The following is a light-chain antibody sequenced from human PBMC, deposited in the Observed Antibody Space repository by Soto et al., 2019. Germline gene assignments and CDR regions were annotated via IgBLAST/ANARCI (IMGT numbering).Light chain of an antibody. CDR2: EGI. Sequence: QSVLTQPASVSGSPGQSITISCTGTSSTVGGFNVVSWYQQHPGKAPKVIIYEGIKRPSGVSNRFSGSNSGSTASLTISGLQAEDEADHYCCSYVGATTYVFGNGKQVTV. CDR3: CSYVGATTYV. V-gene: IGLV2-23*01. J-gene: IGLJ1*01. CDR1: SSTVGGFNV.